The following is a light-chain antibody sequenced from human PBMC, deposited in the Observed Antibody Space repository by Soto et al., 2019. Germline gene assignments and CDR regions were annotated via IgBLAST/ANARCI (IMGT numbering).Light chain of an antibody. J-gene: IGKJ5*01. V-gene: IGKV3-15*01. Sequence: ENVLTQSPGTLSLSPGERATLSCRSSQSVSSSYLAWYQQKPGQAPRLLIYGASIRATGIPARFSGSGSGTAFTLTISSLQSEDFALYYCQQYNNWPLITFGQGTLLEI. CDR2: GAS. CDR3: QQYNNWPLIT. CDR1: QSVSSSY.